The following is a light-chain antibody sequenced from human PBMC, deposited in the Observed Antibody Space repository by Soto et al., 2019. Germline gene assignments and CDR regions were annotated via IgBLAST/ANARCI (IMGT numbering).Light chain of an antibody. CDR2: DVS. CDR3: SSYTSSSTTYV. J-gene: IGLJ1*01. Sequence: QSALTQPASVSGSPGQSITISCTGTNSDVGGYTYVSWYQQHPGKAPKLMIYDVSNRPSGVSNRFSGSKSGNTASLTISGLQADDEADYYCSSYTSSSTTYVFGTGTKVTVL. CDR1: NSDVGGYTY. V-gene: IGLV2-14*03.